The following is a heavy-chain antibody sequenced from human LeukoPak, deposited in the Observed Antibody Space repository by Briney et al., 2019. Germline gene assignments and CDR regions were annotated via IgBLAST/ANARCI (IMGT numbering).Heavy chain of an antibody. CDR1: GISFITYS. Sequence: PGGSLRLSCAASGISFITYSMNWVRQAPGKGLEWVSSISSSSSYIYYADSVKGRFTISRDNSKNTLYLQMNSLRAEDTAVYYCAKWGKSGSSWYLTVGTAEYFQHWGQGTLVTVSS. CDR2: ISSSSSYI. J-gene: IGHJ1*01. V-gene: IGHV3-21*04. D-gene: IGHD6-13*01. CDR3: AKWGKSGSSWYLTVGTAEYFQH.